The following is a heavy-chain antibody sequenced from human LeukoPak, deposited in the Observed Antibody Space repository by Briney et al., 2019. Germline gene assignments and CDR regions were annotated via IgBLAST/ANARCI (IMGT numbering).Heavy chain of an antibody. CDR1: GDSIRSYY. V-gene: IGHV4-59*01. Sequence: SETLSLTCSVSGDSIRSYYWSWIRQSPGKGLEWIGYIDYSGYTNYNPSLKSRVTISVDTSKNQFSLKVTSVTAADTAVYYCARGNGGAGYYYYMDVWGKGTTVTVSS. D-gene: IGHD2-8*01. CDR2: IDYSGYT. CDR3: ARGNGGAGYYYYMDV. J-gene: IGHJ6*03.